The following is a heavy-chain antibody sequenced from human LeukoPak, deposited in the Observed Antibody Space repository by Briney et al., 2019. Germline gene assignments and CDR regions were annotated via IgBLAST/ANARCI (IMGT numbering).Heavy chain of an antibody. CDR1: GFTFSSYS. V-gene: IGHV3-21*01. D-gene: IGHD3-10*01. J-gene: IGHJ4*02. Sequence: GGSLRLSCAASGFTFSSYSMNWVRQAPGKGLEWVSSISSSSSYIYYADSVKGRFTTSRDNAKNSLYLQMNSLRAEDTAVYYCARVGYGSTFYFDYWGQGTLVTVSS. CDR3: ARVGYGSTFYFDY. CDR2: ISSSSSYI.